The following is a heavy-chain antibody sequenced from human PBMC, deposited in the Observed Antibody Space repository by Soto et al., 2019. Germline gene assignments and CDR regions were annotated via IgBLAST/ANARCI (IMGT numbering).Heavy chain of an antibody. V-gene: IGHV1-69*13. CDR2: IIPIFGTA. J-gene: IGHJ4*02. CDR1: GGTFSSYA. CDR3: ARARDSCSGGSCYSDRFNY. Sequence: SVKVSCKASGGTFSSYAISWVRQAPGQGLEWMGGIIPIFGTANYAQKFQGRVTITADESTSTAYMELSSLRSEDTAVYYCARARDSCSGGSCYSDRFNYWGQGTLVTVSS. D-gene: IGHD2-15*01.